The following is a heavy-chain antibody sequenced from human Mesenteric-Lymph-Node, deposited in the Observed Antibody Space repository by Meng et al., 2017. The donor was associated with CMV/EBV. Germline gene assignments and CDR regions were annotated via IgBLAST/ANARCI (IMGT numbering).Heavy chain of an antibody. CDR2: SSGSGGNT. CDR1: FPFSSYP. J-gene: IGHJ4*02. Sequence: FPFSSYPLSWVGQDPGKGLEWVSGSSGSGGNTYYADSVKGRLSISRDNSKNTMYLQMNSMRAEDTAVFYCADNLVSKIKPQWLHFWDQGTLVTVSS. D-gene: IGHD5/OR15-5a*01. V-gene: IGHV3-23*01. CDR3: ADNLVSKIKPQWLHF.